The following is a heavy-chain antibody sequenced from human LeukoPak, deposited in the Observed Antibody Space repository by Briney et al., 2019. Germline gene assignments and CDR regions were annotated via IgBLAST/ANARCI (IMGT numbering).Heavy chain of an antibody. V-gene: IGHV3-23*01. Sequence: GGSLRLSCAASGITFSSYGMSWVRQAPGKGLEWVSSISSTGGTSYYADSVKGRFTIYRDNSKNTLYLQMNSLRAEDTAIYYCAKNGDRGAYCTGGTCYPYFYYYMDVWGKGTTVTI. CDR3: AKNGDRGAYCTGGTCYPYFYYYMDV. CDR2: ISSTGGTS. J-gene: IGHJ6*03. D-gene: IGHD2-15*01. CDR1: GITFSSYG.